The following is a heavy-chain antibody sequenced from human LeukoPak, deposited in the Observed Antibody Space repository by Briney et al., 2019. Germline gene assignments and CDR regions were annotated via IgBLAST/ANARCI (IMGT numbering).Heavy chain of an antibody. J-gene: IGHJ4*02. Sequence: ASVKVSCKVSGYTLTELSMHWVRQAPGKGLEWMGRINPNSGDTNYAQKFQGRVTMTRDTSISTAYMELSSLRSDDTAVYYCARSNDYWGQGTLVTVSS. CDR1: GYTLTELS. V-gene: IGHV1-2*06. CDR2: INPNSGDT. CDR3: ARSNDY.